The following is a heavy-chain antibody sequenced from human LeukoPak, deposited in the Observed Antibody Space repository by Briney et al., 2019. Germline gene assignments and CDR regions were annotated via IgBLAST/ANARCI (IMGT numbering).Heavy chain of an antibody. D-gene: IGHD1-26*01. J-gene: IGHJ3*02. CDR3: ARGLGSYFFMFGAFDI. V-gene: IGHV1-69*05. CDR1: GDTFSSYA. Sequence: GASVKVSCKASGDTFSSYAISWVRQAPGQGLEWMGGIIPIFGTANYAQKFQGRVTITTNESTSTAYIELSSLRSEDTAVYYCARGLGSYFFMFGAFDIWGQGTMVTVSS. CDR2: IIPIFGTA.